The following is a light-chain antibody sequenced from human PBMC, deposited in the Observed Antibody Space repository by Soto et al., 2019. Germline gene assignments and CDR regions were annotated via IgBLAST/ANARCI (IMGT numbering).Light chain of an antibody. CDR1: NSNIGTGYD. J-gene: IGLJ3*02. CDR3: QSYDSSLSGVCV. CDR2: GDT. Sequence: QSVLTQPPSVSGAPGQRVTISCTGSNSNIGTGYDVHWYQQLPGTAPKLLIYGDTNRPSGVPDRFSGSKSGTSASLTITGLQAEDEGDYYCQSYDSSLSGVCVFGGGTKVTVL. V-gene: IGLV1-40*01.